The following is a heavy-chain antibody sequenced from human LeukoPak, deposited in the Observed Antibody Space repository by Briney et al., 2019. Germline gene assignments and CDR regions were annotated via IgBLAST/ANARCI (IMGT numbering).Heavy chain of an antibody. CDR1: GGTFSSYA. D-gene: IGHD3-3*01. J-gene: IGHJ4*02. CDR2: IIPIFGTA. V-gene: IGHV1-69*05. Sequence: ASVKVSCKASGGTFSSYAISWVRQAPGQGLEWMGRIIPIFGTANYAQKFQGRVTITTDESTSTAYMELSSLRSEDTAVYYCASTTGSNYDFWGGYNFDYWGQGTLVTVSS. CDR3: ASTTGSNYDFWGGYNFDY.